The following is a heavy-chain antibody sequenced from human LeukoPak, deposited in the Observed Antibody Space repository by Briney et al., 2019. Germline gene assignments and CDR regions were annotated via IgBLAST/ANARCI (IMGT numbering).Heavy chain of an antibody. D-gene: IGHD5-18*01. J-gene: IGHJ4*02. V-gene: IGHV3-11*04. CDR2: ISSSGSTI. Sequence: GGSLRLSCAASGFTFSDYYMSWIRQAPGKGLEWVSYISSSGSTIYYADSVEGRFTSSRDNAKNSLYLQMNSLRAEDTAEYYCARLGGYSYGPLSFFDYWGQGTLVTVSS. CDR3: ARLGGYSYGPLSFFDY. CDR1: GFTFSDYY.